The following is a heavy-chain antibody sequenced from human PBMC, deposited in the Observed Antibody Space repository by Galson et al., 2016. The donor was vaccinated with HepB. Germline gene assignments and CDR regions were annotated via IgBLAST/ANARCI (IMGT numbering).Heavy chain of an antibody. D-gene: IGHD4-23*01. CDR1: GFAFDRFA. CDR2: LSDGGDTT. J-gene: IGHJ4*02. V-gene: IGHV3-23*01. Sequence: SLRLSCAASGFAFDRFAMNWVRQAPGKGLEWVSSLSDGGDTTHYADSVKGRFTITRDNSKNTLYLQMNNPRVADTAIYYCAKDGTVVTPSFDWWGQGVLVTVSS. CDR3: AKDGTVVTPSFDW.